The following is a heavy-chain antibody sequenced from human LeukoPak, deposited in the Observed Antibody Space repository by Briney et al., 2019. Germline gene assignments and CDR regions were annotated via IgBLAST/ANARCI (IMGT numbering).Heavy chain of an antibody. CDR3: AREEAKWAAAGTSHAFDI. V-gene: IGHV4-61*01. CDR2: IYYSGST. D-gene: IGHD6-13*01. Sequence: SETLSLTCTVSGGSVSSGSYYWSWIRQPPGKGLEWIGYIYYSGSTNYNPSLKSRVTISVDTSKNQFSLKLSSVTAADTAVYYCAREEAKWAAAGTSHAFDIWGQGTMVTVSS. CDR1: GGSVSSGSYY. J-gene: IGHJ3*02.